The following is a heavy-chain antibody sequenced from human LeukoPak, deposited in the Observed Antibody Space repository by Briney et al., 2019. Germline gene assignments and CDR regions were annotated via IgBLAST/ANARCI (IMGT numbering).Heavy chain of an antibody. Sequence: SQTLSLTCAVSGGSFSSGTYSWSWIRQPPGKGLEWIGSIYYTGSTDYNPSLKSRVTISVDKSKNQFSLKLSSVTAADTAVYYCARAYGGAFDYWGQGTLVTVSS. D-gene: IGHD3-10*01. CDR1: GGSFSSGTYS. CDR3: ARAYGGAFDY. J-gene: IGHJ4*02. V-gene: IGHV4-30-2*01. CDR2: IYYTGST.